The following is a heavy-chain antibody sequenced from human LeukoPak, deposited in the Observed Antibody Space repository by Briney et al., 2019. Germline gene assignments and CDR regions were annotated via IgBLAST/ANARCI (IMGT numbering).Heavy chain of an antibody. V-gene: IGHV3-7*01. J-gene: IGHJ4*02. CDR3: ARDRSGGSSTRGFLDY. CDR2: LKQDGSEK. Sequence: GGSLLLSCAASGFTFSNYWMGWFRRPPEKGLVWVANLKQDGSEKYYVDSVKGRFTISRDNAKNSLYLQMNSLRAEDTAVYYCARDRSGGSSTRGFLDYWGQGTLVTVSS. D-gene: IGHD2-15*01. CDR1: GFTFSNYW.